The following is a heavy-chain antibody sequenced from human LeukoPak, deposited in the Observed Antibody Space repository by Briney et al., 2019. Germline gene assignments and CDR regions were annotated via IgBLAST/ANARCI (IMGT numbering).Heavy chain of an antibody. CDR3: ARGLAVAGTTDY. D-gene: IGHD6-19*01. J-gene: IGHJ4*02. CDR1: GGSISSYY. V-gene: IGHV4-59*12. Sequence: PSETLSLTCTVSGGSISSYYWSWIRQPPGKGLEWIGYIYYSGTTNYNPSLKSRVTISVDTSKNQFSLKLSSVTAADTAVFYCARGLAVAGTTDYWGQGTLVTVSS. CDR2: IYYSGTT.